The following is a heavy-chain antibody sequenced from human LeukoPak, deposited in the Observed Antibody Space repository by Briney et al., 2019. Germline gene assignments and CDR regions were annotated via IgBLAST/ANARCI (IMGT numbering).Heavy chain of an antibody. CDR3: ARCITAAWDWFDP. J-gene: IGHJ5*02. CDR2: ILSDGGNK. V-gene: IGHV3-30-3*01. Sequence: GGSLSLSCAASGFTFSSYTMNWVRQAPGKGLEWVALILSDGGNKYYADSVRGRFTVSRDNSKNTLYLQMNSLRPEDTAIYYCARCITAAWDWFDPWGQGTLVTVSS. CDR1: GFTFSSYT. D-gene: IGHD6-13*01.